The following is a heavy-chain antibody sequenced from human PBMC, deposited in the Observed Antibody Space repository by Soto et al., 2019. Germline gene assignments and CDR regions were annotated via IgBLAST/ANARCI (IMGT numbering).Heavy chain of an antibody. CDR1: GDSVSSNSAA. D-gene: IGHD2-15*01. CDR2: TYYRSKWYN. V-gene: IGHV6-1*01. J-gene: IGHJ6*02. Sequence: TLSLTCAISGDSVSSNSAAWNWIRQSPSRGLEWLGRTYYRSKWYNDYAVSVKSRITINPDTSKNQFSLQLNSVTPEDTAVYYCARARGGCSGGSCYSGYYYYYYGMDVWGQGTTVTVSS. CDR3: ARARGGCSGGSCYSGYYYYYYGMDV.